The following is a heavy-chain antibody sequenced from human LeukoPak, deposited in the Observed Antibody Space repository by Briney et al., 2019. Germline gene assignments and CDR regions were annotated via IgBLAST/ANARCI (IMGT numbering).Heavy chain of an antibody. Sequence: SETPSLTCAVYGGSFSGYYWRWIRQPPGKGLEWNGEFNQSGSTNYNPSLKSHVTISVDTSKNQFSLKLSSVTAADTAVYYCARILGRYYYYMDVWGKGTTVTVSS. CDR2: FNQSGST. V-gene: IGHV4-34*01. D-gene: IGHD1-14*01. CDR1: GGSFSGYY. J-gene: IGHJ6*03. CDR3: ARILGRYYYYMDV.